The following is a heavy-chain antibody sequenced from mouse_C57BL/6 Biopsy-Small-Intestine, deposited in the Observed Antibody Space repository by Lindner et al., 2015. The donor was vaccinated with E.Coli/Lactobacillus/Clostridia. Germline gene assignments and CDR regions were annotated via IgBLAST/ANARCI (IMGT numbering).Heavy chain of an antibody. V-gene: IGHV1-81*01. CDR3: ARLGSNYFDY. Sequence: VQLQESGAELARPGASVKLSCKASGYTFTSYGISWVKQRTGQGLEWIGEIYPRSGNTYYNEKFKGKTTLTADKSSSTAYMELRSLTSEDSAVYFCARLGSNYFDYWGQGTTLTVSS. CDR2: IYPRSGNT. D-gene: IGHD5-1*01. J-gene: IGHJ2*01. CDR1: GYTFTSYG.